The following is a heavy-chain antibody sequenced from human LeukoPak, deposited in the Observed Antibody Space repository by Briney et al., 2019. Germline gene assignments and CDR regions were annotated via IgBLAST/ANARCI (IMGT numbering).Heavy chain of an antibody. Sequence: SETLSLTCTVSGGSISSSNYYWGWIRQPPGKGLEWIGSIYYSVSTDYNPSLKSRVTISVDTSKNQFSLKLSSVTAADTALYYCARLLNRNWFDPWGQGTLVTVSS. CDR1: GGSISSSNYY. CDR3: ARLLNRNWFDP. D-gene: IGHD1-14*01. V-gene: IGHV4-39*01. CDR2: IYYSVST. J-gene: IGHJ5*02.